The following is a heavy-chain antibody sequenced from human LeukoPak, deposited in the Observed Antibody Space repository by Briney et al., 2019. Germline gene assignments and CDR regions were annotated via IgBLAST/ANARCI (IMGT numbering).Heavy chain of an antibody. D-gene: IGHD5-18*01. Sequence: PGGSLRLSCAASGFTFSGCGMHWVRQAPGKGLEWVAFIWYDGRDKYYADSVKGQFTISRDNSKNTLYLQMNSLRAEDTAVYYCAKDSYSYGPYFDSWGQGTVVTVSS. V-gene: IGHV3-30*02. J-gene: IGHJ4*02. CDR2: IWYDGRDK. CDR1: GFTFSGCG. CDR3: AKDSYSYGPYFDS.